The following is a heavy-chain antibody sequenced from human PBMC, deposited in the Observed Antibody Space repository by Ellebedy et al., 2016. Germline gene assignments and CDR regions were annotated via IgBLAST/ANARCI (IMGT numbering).Heavy chain of an antibody. Sequence: GGSLRLSXAASGFTFSSYAMSWVRQAPGKGLEWVSAISGSGGSTYYADSVKGRFTISRDNSKNTLYLQMNSLRAEDTAVYYCARDRSSSVNYYYYMDVWGKGTTVTVSS. D-gene: IGHD6-6*01. J-gene: IGHJ6*03. CDR3: ARDRSSSVNYYYYMDV. CDR1: GFTFSSYA. V-gene: IGHV3-23*01. CDR2: ISGSGGST.